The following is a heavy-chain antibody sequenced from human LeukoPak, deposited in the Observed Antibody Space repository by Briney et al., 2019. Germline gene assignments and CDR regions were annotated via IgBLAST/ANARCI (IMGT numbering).Heavy chain of an antibody. CDR1: GGSFSGYH. D-gene: IGHD6-6*01. J-gene: IGHJ4*02. Sequence: SETLSLTCAVYGGSFSGYHWSWIRQPPGKGLEWIGEINHRGSTNYNPSLKSRVTMSVDTSKNQFSLKLSSVTAADTAVYHCARGRGAARFVTIEFDYWGQGALVTVSS. CDR3: ARGRGAARFVTIEFDY. V-gene: IGHV4-34*01. CDR2: INHRGST.